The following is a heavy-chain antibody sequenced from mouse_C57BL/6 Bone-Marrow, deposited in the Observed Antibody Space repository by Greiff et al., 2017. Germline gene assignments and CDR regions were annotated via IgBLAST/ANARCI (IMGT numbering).Heavy chain of an antibody. CDR2: ISSGGSYT. V-gene: IGHV5-6*01. CDR3: ARHRAPYFDY. Sequence: EVMLVESGGDLVKPGGSLKLSCAASGFTFSSYGMSWVRQTPDKRLEWVATISSGGSYTYYPDSVKGRFTISRDNAKNTLYLQMSSLKSEDTAMYYCARHRAPYFDYWGQGTTRTVSS. D-gene: IGHD3-3*01. J-gene: IGHJ2*01. CDR1: GFTFSSYG.